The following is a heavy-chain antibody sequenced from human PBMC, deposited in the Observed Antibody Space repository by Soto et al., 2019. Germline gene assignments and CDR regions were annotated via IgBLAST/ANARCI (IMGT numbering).Heavy chain of an antibody. CDR3: AKALVGQYLWSGIPPAYYYYGMDV. CDR1: GFTFSSYA. CDR2: ISGSGGST. Sequence: EVQLLESGGGLVQPGGSLRLSCAASGFTFSSYAMSWVRQAPGKGLEWVSAISGSGGSTYYADSVKGRFTISRDNSKNTLYLQMNSLRAEDTAVYYCAKALVGQYLWSGIPPAYYYYGMDVWGQGTTVTVSS. J-gene: IGHJ6*02. V-gene: IGHV3-23*01. D-gene: IGHD3-3*01.